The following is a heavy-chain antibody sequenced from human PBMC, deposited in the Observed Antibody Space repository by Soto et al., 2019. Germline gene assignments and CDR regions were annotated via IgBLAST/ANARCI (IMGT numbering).Heavy chain of an antibody. CDR1: GGSIDSRTHY. CDR3: ADLDDYSDAVDY. V-gene: IGHV4-39*01. Sequence: QLQLQESDPGLVKASETLSLTCFVSGGSIDSRTHYWGWISQPPGKALEWIGTTYYSGTTHYTPALKSRLTISGDTSNNEISLKLPSLTAGDTAVYYCADLDDYSDAVDYWGRGDLVTV. CDR2: TYYSGTT. D-gene: IGHD3-16*01. J-gene: IGHJ4*02.